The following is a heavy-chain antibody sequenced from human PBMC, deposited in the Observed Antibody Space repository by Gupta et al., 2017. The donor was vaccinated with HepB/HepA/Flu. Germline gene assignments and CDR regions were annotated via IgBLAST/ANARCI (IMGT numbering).Heavy chain of an antibody. Sequence: EVQLVESGGGLVPPGGSRRLSCAASGFTFNVFWMNWVRQAPGKGREGVENINQGGGEKRQEDADKGRFNTSKDNNKNLGSWKVSSMGADKKAVYYCGRGQHDYAGIDNWGQGNLFTVS. D-gene: IGHD3-16*01. J-gene: IGHJ4*01. V-gene: IGHV3-7*01. CDR2: INQGGGEK. CDR3: GRGQHDYAGIDN. CDR1: GFTFNVFW.